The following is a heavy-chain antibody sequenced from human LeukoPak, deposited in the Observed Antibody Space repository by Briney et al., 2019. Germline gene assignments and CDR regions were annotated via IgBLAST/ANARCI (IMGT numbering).Heavy chain of an antibody. CDR2: IYPGDSDT. Sequence: GESLKISGKGSGYSFTNYWIGWVRQMPGKGLEWMGIIYPGDSDTRYIPSFRGQVTISADKSINTACLQWTSLKASDTAMYYCARRVDSYWFFDYWGQGTLVTVSS. V-gene: IGHV5-51*01. J-gene: IGHJ4*02. CDR1: GYSFTNYW. CDR3: ARRVDSYWFFDY. D-gene: IGHD1-26*01.